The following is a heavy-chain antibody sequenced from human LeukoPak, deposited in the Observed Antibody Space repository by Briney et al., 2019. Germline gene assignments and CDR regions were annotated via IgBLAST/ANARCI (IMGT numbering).Heavy chain of an antibody. CDR3: ALFQVANWFDP. Sequence: SETLSLTCAVYGGSFSGYYWSWIRQPPGKGLEWIGEINHSGSTNYNPSLKSRVTISVDTSKNQFSLKLSSVTAADTAVYYCALFQVANWFDPWGQGTLVTVSS. CDR1: GGSFSGYY. J-gene: IGHJ5*02. CDR2: INHSGST. V-gene: IGHV4-34*01. D-gene: IGHD2-21*01.